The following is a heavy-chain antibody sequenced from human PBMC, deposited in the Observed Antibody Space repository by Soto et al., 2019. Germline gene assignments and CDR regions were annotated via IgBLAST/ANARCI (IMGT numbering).Heavy chain of an antibody. Sequence: ASVKVSCKASGGTFSSYAISWVRQAPGQGLEWMGGIIPIFGTANYAQKFQGGVTITADESTSTAYMELSSLRSEDTAVYYCARVDEMATITGSFDYWGQGTLVTVSS. CDR1: GGTFSSYA. CDR3: ARVDEMATITGSFDY. CDR2: IIPIFGTA. V-gene: IGHV1-69*13. J-gene: IGHJ4*02. D-gene: IGHD5-12*01.